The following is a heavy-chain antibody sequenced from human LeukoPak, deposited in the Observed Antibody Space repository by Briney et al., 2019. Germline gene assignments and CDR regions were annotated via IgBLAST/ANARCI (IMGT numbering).Heavy chain of an antibody. CDR2: IRQDDSEK. CDR1: GFTFSDYW. Sequence: GGSLRLSCSASGFTFSDYWMMWVRQAPGKGLEWVGNIRQDDSEKNYVDSVKGRFTISRDNAKFSLYLQMNSLRAEDTANYCETDRKVGTWDPRFNYWGQGTLVTVSS. V-gene: IGHV3-7*01. CDR3: ETDRKVGTWDPRFNY. J-gene: IGHJ4*02. D-gene: IGHD4-23*01.